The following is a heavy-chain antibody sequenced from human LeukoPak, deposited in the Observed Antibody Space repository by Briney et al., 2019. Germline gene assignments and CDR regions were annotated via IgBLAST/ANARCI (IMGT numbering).Heavy chain of an antibody. CDR2: INAGNGNT. Sequence: ASVKVSCKASGYTFTTYAIHWVRQAPGQRLEWMGWINAGNGNTKYSQNFQGRVTVTRDTSASIAYMELSSLRSEDTAVYYCARVYDGSAYFARHSPIDYWGQGTLVTVSS. CDR3: ARVYDGSAYFARHSPIDY. J-gene: IGHJ4*02. D-gene: IGHD3-22*01. CDR1: GYTFTTYA. V-gene: IGHV1-3*01.